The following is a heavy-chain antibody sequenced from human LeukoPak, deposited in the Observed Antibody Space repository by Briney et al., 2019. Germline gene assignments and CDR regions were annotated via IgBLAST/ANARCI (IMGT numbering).Heavy chain of an antibody. Sequence: GGSLRLSCAASGFTFSSYWMSWVRQAPGKGLEWVANIKQDGGEKYYVDSVKGRLTISRDNAKNSLYLQMNSLRAEDTAAYYCARLSSSWYHAFDIWGQGTMVTVSS. CDR3: ARLSSSWYHAFDI. D-gene: IGHD6-13*01. CDR2: IKQDGGEK. CDR1: GFTFSSYW. V-gene: IGHV3-7*01. J-gene: IGHJ3*02.